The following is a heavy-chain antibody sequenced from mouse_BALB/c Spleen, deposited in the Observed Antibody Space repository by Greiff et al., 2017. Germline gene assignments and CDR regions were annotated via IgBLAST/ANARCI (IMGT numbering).Heavy chain of an antibody. J-gene: IGHJ3*01. V-gene: IGHV5-17*02. CDR3: ARGGYDYDGAWFAY. Sequence: VQLKESGGGLVQPGGSRKLSCAASGFTFSSFGMHWVRQAPEKGLEWVAYISSGSSTIYYADTVKGRFTISRDNPKNTLFLQMTSLRSEDTAMYYCARGGYDYDGAWFAYWGQGTLVTVSA. CDR1: GFTFSSFG. CDR2: ISSGSSTI. D-gene: IGHD2-4*01.